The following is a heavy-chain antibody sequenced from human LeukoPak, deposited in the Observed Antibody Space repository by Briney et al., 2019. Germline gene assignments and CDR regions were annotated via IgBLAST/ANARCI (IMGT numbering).Heavy chain of an antibody. CDR2: ISSSSSTI. V-gene: IGHV3-48*01. J-gene: IGHJ4*02. CDR1: GFTFSSYN. D-gene: IGHD6-13*01. CDR3: ARDGGYRSSWNRFDY. Sequence: GGSLRLSCAASGFTFSSYNMTWVRQAPGKGLEWVSYISSSSSTIYYADSVKGRFTISRDNAKNSLYLQMNSLRAEDTAVYYCARDGGYRSSWNRFDYWGQGTLVTVSS.